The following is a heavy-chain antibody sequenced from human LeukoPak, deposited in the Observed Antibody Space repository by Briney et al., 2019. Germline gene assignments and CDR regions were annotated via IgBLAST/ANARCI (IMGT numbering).Heavy chain of an antibody. CDR3: ARESSGSRYFDY. CDR2: IRSKANSYAT. Sequence: PGGSLRLSCAASGFTFSGSAMHWVRQASGKGLEWVGRIRSKANSYATAYAASVKGRFTISRDDSKNTAYLQMNSLRAEDTAVYYCARESSGSRYFDYWGQGTLVTVSS. D-gene: IGHD6-19*01. J-gene: IGHJ4*02. V-gene: IGHV3-73*01. CDR1: GFTFSGSA.